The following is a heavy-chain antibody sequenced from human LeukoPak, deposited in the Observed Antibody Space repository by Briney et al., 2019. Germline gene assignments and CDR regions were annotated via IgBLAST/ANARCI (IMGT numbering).Heavy chain of an antibody. V-gene: IGHV1-18*01. J-gene: IGHJ4*02. CDR2: ISAYSGNT. D-gene: IGHD3-9*01. CDR1: GYTFTSYG. CDR3: ARDRDDILTGYPTSFDY. Sequence: ASVKVSCKASGYTFTSYGISWVRQAPGQGLEWMGWISAYSGNTNYAQKLQGRVTMTTDTSTSTAYMELRSLRPDDTAVYYCARDRDDILTGYPTSFDYWGQGTLVTVSS.